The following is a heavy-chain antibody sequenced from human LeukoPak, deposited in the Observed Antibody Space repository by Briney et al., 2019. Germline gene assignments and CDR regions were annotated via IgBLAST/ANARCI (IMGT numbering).Heavy chain of an antibody. J-gene: IGHJ6*04. D-gene: IGHD3-10*02. CDR1: GFTFSSFE. V-gene: IGHV3-48*03. CDR3: AELGITMIGGV. CDR2: ISSSGSTI. Sequence: QPGGSLRLSCAASGFTFSSFEMNWVRQAPGKGLEWVSYISSSGSTIYYADSVKGRFTISRDNAKNSLYLQMNSLRAEDTAVYYCAELGITMIGGVWGKGTTVTISS.